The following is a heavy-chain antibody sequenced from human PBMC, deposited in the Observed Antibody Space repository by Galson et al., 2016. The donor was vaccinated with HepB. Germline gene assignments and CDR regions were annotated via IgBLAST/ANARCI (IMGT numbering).Heavy chain of an antibody. CDR3: ATSTPDCLSNTCHSYNYFDS. Sequence: QSGAEVKKPGESLKISCQGSGYTFTRQWIAWVRQKPGEGLEWMGIVYPGDSDTRYSPSFQGQVTISADKSITTAFLQWTSLRASDTAIYYCATSTPDCLSNTCHSYNYFDSWGQGTLVTISS. CDR2: VYPGDSDT. J-gene: IGHJ4*02. CDR1: GYTFTRQW. D-gene: IGHD4-11*01. V-gene: IGHV5-51*01.